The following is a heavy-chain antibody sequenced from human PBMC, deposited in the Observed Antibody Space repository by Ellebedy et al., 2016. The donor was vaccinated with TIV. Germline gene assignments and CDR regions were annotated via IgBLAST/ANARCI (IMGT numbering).Heavy chain of an antibody. CDR1: EFTFTNAW. J-gene: IGHJ3*02. D-gene: IGHD3-9*01. CDR3: TTDLRWEYCGAGCPAFLTDSSVDAFDI. Sequence: GGSLRLSXAASEFTFTNAWMSWIRQAPGKGLEWVGRIKSKLDGATSDYAGPVKDRFTISRDDSRNMVYLQMNSLKIEDTAVYYCTTDLRWEYCGAGCPAFLTDSSVDAFDIWGQGTMVTVSP. CDR2: IKSKLDGATS. V-gene: IGHV3-15*01.